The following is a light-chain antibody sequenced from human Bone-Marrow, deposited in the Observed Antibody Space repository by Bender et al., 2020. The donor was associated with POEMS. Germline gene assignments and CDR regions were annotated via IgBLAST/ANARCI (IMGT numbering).Light chain of an antibody. Sequence: QSALTQPASVSGSPGQSITISCTGTSSDVGRYNYVSWYQQHPGKAPKLMIYDVTNRPSGVPDRFSGSKSGTSASLAITGLQAEDEADYYCSSYAGSNTLVFGGGTKLTVL. V-gene: IGLV2-14*01. CDR3: SSYAGSNTLV. CDR1: SSDVGRYNY. J-gene: IGLJ2*01. CDR2: DVT.